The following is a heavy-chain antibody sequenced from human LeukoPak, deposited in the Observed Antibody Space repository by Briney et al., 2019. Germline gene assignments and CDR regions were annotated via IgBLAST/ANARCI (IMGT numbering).Heavy chain of an antibody. CDR1: GGSISRGDYY. D-gene: IGHD2-2*01. V-gene: IGHV4-30-4*08. CDR3: ARSPDIVVVPAALFDY. CDR2: IDDSGST. Sequence: SQTLSLTCTVSGGSISRGDYYWSWIRQPPGKGLEGSGYIDDSGSTYYNPSLKRRVTRSVDTSKNQFSLKLSPVTAADTAVYYCARSPDIVVVPAALFDYCGQGTLVTVSS. J-gene: IGHJ4*02.